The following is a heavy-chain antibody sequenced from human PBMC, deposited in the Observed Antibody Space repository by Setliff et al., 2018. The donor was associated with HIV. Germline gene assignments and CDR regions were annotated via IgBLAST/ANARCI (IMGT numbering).Heavy chain of an antibody. V-gene: IGHV4-39*07. CDR2: IYYSGTT. CDR1: GGSITSNNHY. J-gene: IGHJ6*03. D-gene: IGHD1-1*01. CDR3: ASQPSGHFYYYMHV. Sequence: KPSETLSLTCAVSGGSITSNNHYWGWTRQPPGKGLEWIGTIYYSGTTYYNPSLKSRVTISVDPSKNQFSLKLSSVTAADTGVYYCASQPSGHFYYYMHVWGKGTTVTVSS.